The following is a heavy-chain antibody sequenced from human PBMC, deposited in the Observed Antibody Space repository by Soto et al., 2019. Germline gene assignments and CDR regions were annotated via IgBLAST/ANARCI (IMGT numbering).Heavy chain of an antibody. CDR2: IYDSGTT. V-gene: IGHV4-59*08. D-gene: IGHD4-17*01. CDR3: ARRHYGEEGYFFDL. J-gene: IGHJ4*02. Sequence: QVQLRESGPGLVRPSETLSLTCTVSGGSITGYYWSWIRQPPGKGLEWIGYIYDSGTTTYNAALKSRVTISAATSKNQFFRNLRSVTAADAAVYYWARRHYGEEGYFFDLWGQGCLVTVSS. CDR1: GGSITGYY.